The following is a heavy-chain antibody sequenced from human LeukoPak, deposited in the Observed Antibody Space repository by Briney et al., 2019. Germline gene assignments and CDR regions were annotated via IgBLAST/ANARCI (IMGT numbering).Heavy chain of an antibody. Sequence: ASVKVSCKASGYTFIGYHIHWVRQAPGQGLEWMGWINPDNDDTKYPQKFQGRVTLTRDTSINTAFMEVHRLRSDDTAIYYCARASYYYDKSGYDYWGQGTLVTVSS. CDR1: GYTFIGYH. J-gene: IGHJ4*02. V-gene: IGHV1-2*02. CDR2: INPDNDDT. D-gene: IGHD3-22*01. CDR3: ARASYYYDKSGYDY.